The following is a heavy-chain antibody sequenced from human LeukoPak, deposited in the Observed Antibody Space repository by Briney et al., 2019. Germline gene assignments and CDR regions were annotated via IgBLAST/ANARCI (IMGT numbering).Heavy chain of an antibody. Sequence: SESLSLTCAVYGGSFSDYYWSWFRQPPGKGLEWIGEIYPSGATFYNPSLKSRVTVSKDTSKSQFSLNLRFVTAADTALYYCAGYHNWFLNDHWGQETLVTVSS. CDR2: IYPSGAT. J-gene: IGHJ4*02. V-gene: IGHV4-34*01. CDR3: AGYHNWFLNDH. CDR1: GGSFSDYY. D-gene: IGHD1-1*01.